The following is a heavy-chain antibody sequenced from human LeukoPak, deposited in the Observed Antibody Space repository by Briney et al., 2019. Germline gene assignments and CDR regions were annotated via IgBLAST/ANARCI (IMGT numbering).Heavy chain of an antibody. D-gene: IGHD3-10*01. Sequence: GGSLRLSCAASGFTFSSYWMHWVRQAPGKGLVWVSRINSDGSSTSYADSVKGRFTISRDNAKNTLYLQMNSLRAEDTAVYYCAREVRDFGSGRRLLGDYMDVWGKGTTVTVSS. CDR2: INSDGSST. V-gene: IGHV3-74*01. CDR3: AREVRDFGSGRRLLGDYMDV. CDR1: GFTFSSYW. J-gene: IGHJ6*03.